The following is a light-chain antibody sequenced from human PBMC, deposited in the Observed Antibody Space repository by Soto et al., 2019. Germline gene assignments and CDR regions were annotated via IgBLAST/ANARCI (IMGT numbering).Light chain of an antibody. Sequence: QSVLTQPPSASGTPGQRVTISCSGSSSNIGRNTVNWYQQLPGTAPKLVIHSNNQRPSGVPDRFSGSKSGTSASLAISGLQSEDEDDYYCAAWDGSLNGWVFGGGTKLTVL. CDR1: SSNIGRNT. V-gene: IGLV1-44*01. CDR3: AAWDGSLNGWV. CDR2: SNN. J-gene: IGLJ3*02.